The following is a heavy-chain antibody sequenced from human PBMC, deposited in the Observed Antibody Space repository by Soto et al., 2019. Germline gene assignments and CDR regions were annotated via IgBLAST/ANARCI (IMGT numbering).Heavy chain of an antibody. V-gene: IGHV3-21*01. D-gene: IGHD3-22*01. J-gene: IGHJ5*02. CDR3: AREGVGYYDSSGFNWFDP. CDR2: ISSSSSYI. Sequence: PGGSLRLSCAASGFTFSSYSMNWVRQAPGKGLEWVSSISSSSSYIYYADSVKGRFTISRDNAKNSLYLQMNSLRAEDTAVYYCAREGVGYYDSSGFNWFDPWGQGTLVPVSS. CDR1: GFTFSSYS.